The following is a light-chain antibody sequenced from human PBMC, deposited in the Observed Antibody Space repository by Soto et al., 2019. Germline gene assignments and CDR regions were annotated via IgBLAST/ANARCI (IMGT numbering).Light chain of an antibody. Sequence: QSALTQPASVSGSPGQSITISCTGTSSEVGGYNYVSWYQQHPGKAPKLMIYDVSNRPSGVSNRFSGSKSGNTASLTISGLQAEDEADYYCNSYTSSSTWVFGGGTRLTVL. J-gene: IGLJ3*02. V-gene: IGLV2-14*03. CDR2: DVS. CDR3: NSYTSSSTWV. CDR1: SSEVGGYNY.